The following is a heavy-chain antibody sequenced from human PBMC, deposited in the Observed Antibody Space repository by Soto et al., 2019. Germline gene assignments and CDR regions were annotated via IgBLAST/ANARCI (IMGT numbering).Heavy chain of an antibody. Sequence: ESGGGVVQPGRSLRLSCAVSGFSFSSYPMHWVRQAPGKGLEWVAVISHDGSHTYFADSVKGRFTISRDNSKNTLFLQMNSLRTEDTAVYYCARAKITIFGGADYWGQGTLVTVSS. CDR1: GFSFSSYP. J-gene: IGHJ4*02. CDR2: ISHDGSHT. D-gene: IGHD3-3*01. V-gene: IGHV3-30-3*01. CDR3: ARAKITIFGGADY.